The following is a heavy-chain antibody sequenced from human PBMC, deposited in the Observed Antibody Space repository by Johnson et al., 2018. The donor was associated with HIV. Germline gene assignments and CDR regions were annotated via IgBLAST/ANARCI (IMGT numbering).Heavy chain of an antibody. J-gene: IGHJ3*02. CDR2: IWYDGSNK. CDR1: GFTFSSYG. CDR3: AREIQYFTAFDI. D-gene: IGHD3-9*01. V-gene: IGHV3-33*08. Sequence: HVQLVESGGGVVQPGRSLRLSCAASGFTFSSYGMHWVRQAPAKGLEWVAVIWYDGSNKYYADSVKGRFTISRDNSKNTLYLQMNSLRAEDTAVYYCAREIQYFTAFDIWGQGTMVTVSS.